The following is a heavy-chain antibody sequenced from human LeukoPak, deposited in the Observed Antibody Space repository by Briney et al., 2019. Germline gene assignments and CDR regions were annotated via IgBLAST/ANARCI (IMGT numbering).Heavy chain of an antibody. Sequence: GGSLRLSCAASGFAFSTYAMNWVRQAPGKGLEWVSCVSGSGAKTYYADSVKGRFTISRDNSHKTVYLKMSGLRAEETAVYYCAKDGLPVGDYYYYIDVWGKGATVAVSS. CDR1: GFAFSTYA. CDR2: VSGSGAKT. D-gene: IGHD1-26*01. J-gene: IGHJ6*03. CDR3: AKDGLPVGDYYYYIDV. V-gene: IGHV3-23*01.